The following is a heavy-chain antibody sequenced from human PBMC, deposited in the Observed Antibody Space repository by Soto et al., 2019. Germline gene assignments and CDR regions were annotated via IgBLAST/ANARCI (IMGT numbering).Heavy chain of an antibody. CDR3: ARHDEADGMDV. CDR1: GGSIISYY. V-gene: IGHV4-59*08. Sequence: PSETLSLTCTVSGGSIISYYWTWIRQPPGKGLEWIGYVYYSGSTNYNPSLKSRVTISVDKSKNQFSLKLSSVTAADTAVYYCARHDEADGMDVWGQGTTVTVSS. J-gene: IGHJ6*02. CDR2: VYYSGST.